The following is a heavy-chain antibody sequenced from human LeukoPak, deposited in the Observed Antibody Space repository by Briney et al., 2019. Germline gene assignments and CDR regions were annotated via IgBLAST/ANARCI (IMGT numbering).Heavy chain of an antibody. J-gene: IGHJ4*02. CDR3: ARLGTTYYYDSSGYYYLEY. CDR2: ISAYNGNT. V-gene: IGHV1-18*01. Sequence: ASVKVSYKASGYTFTSYGISWVRQAPGQGLEWMGWISAYNGNTNYAQKLQGRVTMTTDTSTSTAYMELRSLRSDDTAVYYCARLGTTYYYDSSGYYYLEYWGQGTLVTVSS. CDR1: GYTFTSYG. D-gene: IGHD3-22*01.